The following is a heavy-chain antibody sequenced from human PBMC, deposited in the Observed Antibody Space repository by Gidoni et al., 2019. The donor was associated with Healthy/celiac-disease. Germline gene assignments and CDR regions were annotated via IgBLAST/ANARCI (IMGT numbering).Heavy chain of an antibody. CDR3: ARATYSSSWAGYYYYYMDV. Sequence: PGLVKPSQTLSLTCTVSGGSISSGSYYWSWIRQPAGKGLEWIGRIYTSGSTNYNPSLKSRVTISVDTSKNQFSLKLSSVTAADTAVYYCARATYSSSWAGYYYYYMDVWGKGTTVTVSS. CDR2: IYTSGST. CDR1: GGSISSGSYY. J-gene: IGHJ6*03. V-gene: IGHV4-61*02. D-gene: IGHD6-13*01.